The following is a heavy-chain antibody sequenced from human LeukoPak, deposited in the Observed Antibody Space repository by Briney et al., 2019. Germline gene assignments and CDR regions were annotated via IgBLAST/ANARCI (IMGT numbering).Heavy chain of an antibody. J-gene: IGHJ4*02. D-gene: IGHD6-25*01. CDR1: GGSISSSSYY. CDR2: IYYSGST. CDR3: VRDSPLWQRQYYFDA. V-gene: IGHV4-39*07. Sequence: SETLSLTCTVSGGSISSSSYYWGWIRQPPGKGLEWIGSIYYSGSTYYNPSLKSRVTISVDTSKNQFSLKLTSVTAADTAVYFCVRDSPLWQRQYYFDAWGQGIQVTVSS.